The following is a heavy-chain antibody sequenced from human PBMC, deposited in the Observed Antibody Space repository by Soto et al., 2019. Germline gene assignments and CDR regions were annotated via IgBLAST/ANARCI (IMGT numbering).Heavy chain of an antibody. Sequence: GASVKVSCKASGYTFTSYGISWVRQAPGQGLEWMGWISAYNGNTNYAQKLQGRVTMTTDTSTSTAYMELRSLRSDDTAVYYCARLILLWFGESHYFDYWGQGTLVTVSS. CDR3: ARLILLWFGESHYFDY. J-gene: IGHJ4*02. CDR1: GYTFTSYG. CDR2: ISAYNGNT. D-gene: IGHD3-10*01. V-gene: IGHV1-18*01.